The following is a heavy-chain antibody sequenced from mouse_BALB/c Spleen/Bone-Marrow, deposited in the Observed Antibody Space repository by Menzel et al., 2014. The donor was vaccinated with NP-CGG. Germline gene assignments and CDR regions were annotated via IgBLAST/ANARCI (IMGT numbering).Heavy chain of an antibody. V-gene: IGHV5-4*02. CDR3: AREVSMDY. CDR1: GFTFSDYY. Sequence: EVMLVESGGGLVKPGGSLKLSCAASGFTFSDYYMYWVRQTPEKRLEWVATISDGGSYTYYPDSVKGRFTISRDSAKNNLFLQLSSLKSEDTAMYYCAREVSMDYWGQGTSVTVSS. CDR2: ISDGGSYT. J-gene: IGHJ4*01.